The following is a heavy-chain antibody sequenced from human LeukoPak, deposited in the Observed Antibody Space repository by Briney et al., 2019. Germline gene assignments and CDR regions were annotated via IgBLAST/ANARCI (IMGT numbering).Heavy chain of an antibody. J-gene: IGHJ6*03. CDR1: GYTFTGYY. V-gene: IGHV7-4-1*02. CDR3: ARAGGYYYDSSGYYYVRYYMDV. D-gene: IGHD3-22*01. CDR2: INTNTGNP. Sequence: ASVKVSCKASGYTFTGYYMHWVRQAPGQGLEWMGWINTNTGNPTYAQGFTGRFVFSLDTSVSTAYLQISSLKAEDTAVYYCARAGGYYYDSSGYYYVRYYMDVWGKGTTVTVSS.